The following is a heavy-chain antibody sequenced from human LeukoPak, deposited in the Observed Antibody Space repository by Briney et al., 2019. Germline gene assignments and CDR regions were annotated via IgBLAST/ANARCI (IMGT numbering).Heavy chain of an antibody. D-gene: IGHD2-21*02. V-gene: IGHV3-7*03. CDR3: AKGQVSATLVRFDY. CDR2: IKQDGSEK. CDR1: GFTFSSYW. J-gene: IGHJ4*02. Sequence: GGSLRLSCAASGFTFSSYWMSWVRQAPGKGLEWVANIKQDGSEKYYVDSVKGRFTISRDNSKNTLYLQMNSLRAEDTAVYYCAKGQVSATLVRFDYWGQGTLVTVSS.